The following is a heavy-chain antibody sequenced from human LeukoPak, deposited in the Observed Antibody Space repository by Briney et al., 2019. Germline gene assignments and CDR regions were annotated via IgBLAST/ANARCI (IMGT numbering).Heavy chain of an antibody. CDR2: INSDGSST. V-gene: IGHV3-74*01. Sequence: GGSLRLSCAASGFTFSSYWMHWVRQALGKGLVWVPRINSDGSSTSYADSVKGRFTISRDNAKNTLYLQMNSLRAEDTAVYYCARGASLELAAYYYGMDVWGQGTTVTVSS. CDR3: ARGASLELAAYYYGMDV. J-gene: IGHJ6*02. D-gene: IGHD1-7*01. CDR1: GFTFSSYW.